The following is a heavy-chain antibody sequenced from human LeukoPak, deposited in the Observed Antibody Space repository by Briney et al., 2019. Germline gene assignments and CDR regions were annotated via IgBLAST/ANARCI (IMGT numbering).Heavy chain of an antibody. V-gene: IGHV1-8*02. Sequence: ASVKVSCKASGYTFNSYDINWVRQATGQGLEWMGWMNPNSGNTGYAQKFQGRDTMTRNTSISTAYMELSSLRSEDTAVYYCARSNRYDYVWDDWGQGTLVTVSS. D-gene: IGHD3-16*01. CDR1: GYTFNSYD. CDR2: MNPNSGNT. J-gene: IGHJ4*02. CDR3: ARSNRYDYVWDD.